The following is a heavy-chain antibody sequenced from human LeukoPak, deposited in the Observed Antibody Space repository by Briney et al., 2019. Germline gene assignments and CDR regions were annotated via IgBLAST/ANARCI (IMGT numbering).Heavy chain of an antibody. D-gene: IGHD5-24*01. J-gene: IGHJ4*02. CDR1: GGSISSYY. Sequence: SETLSLTCTVSGGSISSYYWSWIRQPPGKGLEWIGYISYTDTGRTNYNPSLKSRVTMSVDTSKSQFSLQLSYVTAADTAVYYCARAGPRRDGYNFDYWGQGTLVTVSS. CDR2: ISYTDTGRT. V-gene: IGHV4-59*01. CDR3: ARAGPRRDGYNFDY.